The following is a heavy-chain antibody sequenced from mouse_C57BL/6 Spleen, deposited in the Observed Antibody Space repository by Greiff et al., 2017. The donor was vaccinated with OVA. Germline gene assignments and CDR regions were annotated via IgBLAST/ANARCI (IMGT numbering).Heavy chain of an antibody. V-gene: IGHV1-80*01. Sequence: VQLQQSGAELVKPGASVKISCKASGYAFSSYWMNWVKQRPGKGLEWIGQIYPGDGDTNYNGKFKGKATLTADKSSSTAYMQLSSLTSEDSAVYFCARWDYYGSSYGYWGQGTTLTVSS. J-gene: IGHJ2*01. D-gene: IGHD1-1*01. CDR2: IYPGDGDT. CDR1: GYAFSSYW. CDR3: ARWDYYGSSYGY.